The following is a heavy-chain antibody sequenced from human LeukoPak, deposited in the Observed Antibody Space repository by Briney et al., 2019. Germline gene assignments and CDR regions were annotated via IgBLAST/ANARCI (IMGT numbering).Heavy chain of an antibody. J-gene: IGHJ2*01. CDR2: IYSAGDT. D-gene: IGHD6-19*01. V-gene: IGHV3-53*01. Sequence: GGSLRLSCAASGFTVSSNYMSWVRQAPGKGLEWVSVIYSAGDTSYADSVKGRFTISRDNSKNTLYLQMDSLRAEDTAVYYCARDTPAGNFDLWGRGTLVTVSS. CDR1: GFTVSSNY. CDR3: ARDTPAGNFDL.